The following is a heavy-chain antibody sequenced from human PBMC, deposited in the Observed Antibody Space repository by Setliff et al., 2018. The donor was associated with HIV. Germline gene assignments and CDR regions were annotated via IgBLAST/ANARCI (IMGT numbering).Heavy chain of an antibody. Sequence: GSLRLSCAASGFTFSSYGMHWVRQAPGKGLEWVAFIRYDGSNKYYADSVKGRFTISRDNSKNTLYLQMNSLRAEDTAVYYCAKDMNYNNDYPGVLGSWGRGTLVTVSS. D-gene: IGHD3-16*01. V-gene: IGHV3-30*02. J-gene: IGHJ4*02. CDR2: IRYDGSNK. CDR1: GFTFSSYG. CDR3: AKDMNYNNDYPGVLGS.